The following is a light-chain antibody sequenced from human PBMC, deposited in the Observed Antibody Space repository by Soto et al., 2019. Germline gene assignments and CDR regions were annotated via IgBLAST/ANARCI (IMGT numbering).Light chain of an antibody. CDR3: SSYTSSSTYV. V-gene: IGLV2-14*01. CDR2: EVS. J-gene: IGLJ1*01. CDR1: SSAIGDYNY. Sequence: QSALTQPASVSGSPGQSITISCTGTSSAIGDYNYVSWYQQHPGKAPKLMIYEVSNRPSGVSNRFSGSKSGNTASLTISGLQSEDEADYYCSSYTSSSTYVFGTGTKLTVL.